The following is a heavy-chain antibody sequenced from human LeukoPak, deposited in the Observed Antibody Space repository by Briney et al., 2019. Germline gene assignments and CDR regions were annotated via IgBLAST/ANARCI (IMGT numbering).Heavy chain of an antibody. D-gene: IGHD3-22*01. J-gene: IGHJ3*02. CDR2: MNPNSGNT. CDR1: GYTFTSYD. V-gene: IGHV1-8*02. CDR3: ARDGHRRYYYDSSGREDAFDI. Sequence: ASVKVSCKASGYTFTSYDINWVRQATGQGLEWMGWMNPNSGNTGYAQKFQGRVTMTTDTSTSTAYMELRSLRSDDTAVYYCARDGHRRYYYDSSGREDAFDIWGQGTMVTVSS.